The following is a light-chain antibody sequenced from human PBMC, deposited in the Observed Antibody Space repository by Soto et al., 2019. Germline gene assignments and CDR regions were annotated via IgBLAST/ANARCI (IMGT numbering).Light chain of an antibody. CDR2: DVT. CDR1: SSDVGGYDY. J-gene: IGLJ3*02. CDR3: CSYVASYTSV. Sequence: QSALTQPRSVSGSPGQSVTISCTGTSSDVGGYDYVSWYQQCPGKAPKLLIYDVTKWPSGVPDRFSGSKSGNTASLTISGLQAEDEADYYCCSYVASYTSVFGGGTKLTVL. V-gene: IGLV2-11*01.